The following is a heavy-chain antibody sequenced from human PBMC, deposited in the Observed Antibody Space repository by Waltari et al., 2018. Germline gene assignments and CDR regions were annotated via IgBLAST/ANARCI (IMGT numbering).Heavy chain of an antibody. Sequence: QVQLQESGPGLVKPSQTLSLTCPVSGDSIPSHTFFLNWVRQPTGKGLEWIGRFHSSDYINYNPSLKSRVTISRDTSKKQFFLKLTSVTAADTAFYYCVREVTKVELGRRLPHFFDSWGQGTLVTVSS. CDR3: VREVTKVELGRRLPHFFDS. J-gene: IGHJ5*01. CDR1: GDSIPSHTFF. V-gene: IGHV4-61*02. CDR2: FHSSDYI. D-gene: IGHD7-27*01.